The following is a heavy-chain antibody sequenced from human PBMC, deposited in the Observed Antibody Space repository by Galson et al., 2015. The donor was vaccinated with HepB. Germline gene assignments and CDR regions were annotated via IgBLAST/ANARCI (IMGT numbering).Heavy chain of an antibody. D-gene: IGHD3-9*01. J-gene: IGHJ4*02. Sequence: SLRLSCAASGFTFSNYAMSWVRQVPGKGLEWVSAIRGSGGSTYYADSVKGRFTTSRDNSKNTLYLQMNSLRAEDTAVYYCAKGKYYDVLTGYYPFDYWGQGNLVTVSS. CDR1: GFTFSNYA. CDR3: AKGKYYDVLTGYYPFDY. V-gene: IGHV3-23*01. CDR2: IRGSGGST.